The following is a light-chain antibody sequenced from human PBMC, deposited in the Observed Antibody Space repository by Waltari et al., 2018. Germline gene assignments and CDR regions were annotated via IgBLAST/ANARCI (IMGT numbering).Light chain of an antibody. J-gene: IGLJ3*02. Sequence: QSALTQPASVSGSPGQSITISCTGHSSDVGGYDYVSWYQQHPDKAPKLLIYDVNNRPSGGSSRFSGSKAGNTASLTISGLQAEDEADYYCNSYTTSSTRVFGGGTKLTVL. V-gene: IGLV2-14*03. CDR2: DVN. CDR3: NSYTTSSTRV. CDR1: SSDVGGYDY.